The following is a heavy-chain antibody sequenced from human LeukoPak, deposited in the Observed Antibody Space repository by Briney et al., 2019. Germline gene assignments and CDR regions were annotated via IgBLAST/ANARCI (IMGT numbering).Heavy chain of an antibody. V-gene: IGHV4-39*01. D-gene: IGHD1-7*01. CDR3: ARSELLFDY. J-gene: IGHJ4*02. CDR1: GGSISSSSYY. Sequence: PSETLSLTCTVSGGSISSSSYYWGWIRQPPGKGLEGIGSIYYSGSTYYNPSLKSRVTISVDTSKNQFSLKLSSVTAADTAVYYCARSELLFDYWGQGTLVTVSS. CDR2: IYYSGST.